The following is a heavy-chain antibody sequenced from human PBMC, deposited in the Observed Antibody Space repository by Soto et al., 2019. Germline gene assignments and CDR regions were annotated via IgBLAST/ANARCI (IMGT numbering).Heavy chain of an antibody. J-gene: IGHJ4*02. V-gene: IGHV1-3*01. CDR1: GYTFTNYA. CDR3: ARDGAVAGHTNFDY. D-gene: IGHD6-19*01. CDR2: INAGNGKT. Sequence: ASVKVACKASGYTFTNYAIHWVRQGPGQRLEWMGWINAGNGKTKYSQKFQGRVTITRDTSASTAYMELSSLRSEDTAVYYCARDGAVAGHTNFDYWGQGNMGTVFS.